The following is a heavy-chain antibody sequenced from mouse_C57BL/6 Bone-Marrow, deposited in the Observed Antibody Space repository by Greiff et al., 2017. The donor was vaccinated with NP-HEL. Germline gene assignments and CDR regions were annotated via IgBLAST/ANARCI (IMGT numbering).Heavy chain of an antibody. CDR1: GYTFTSYW. CDR2: LDPSDSYT. CDR3: AGDYYGSSYLWFAY. J-gene: IGHJ3*01. V-gene: IGHV1-69*01. D-gene: IGHD1-1*01. Sequence: QVQLQQPGAELVMPGASVKLSCKASGYTFTSYWMHWVKQRPGQGLEWIGELDPSDSYTNYNQKFKGKSTLTVDKSSSTAYLQLSSLTSEDSAVYYCAGDYYGSSYLWFAYWGQGTLVTVSA.